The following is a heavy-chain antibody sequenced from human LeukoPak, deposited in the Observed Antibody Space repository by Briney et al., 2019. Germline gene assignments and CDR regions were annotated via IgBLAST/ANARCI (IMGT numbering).Heavy chain of an antibody. CDR2: IYHSGST. CDR3: ARGLRQQLGYFQH. V-gene: IGHV4-38-2*02. CDR1: GYSISSGYY. J-gene: IGHJ1*01. Sequence: PSETLSLTCTVSGYSISSGYYWGWIRQPPGKGLEWIGSIYHSGSTYYNPSLKSRVTISVDTSKNQFSLKLSSVTAADTAVYYCARGLRQQLGYFQHWGQGTLVTVSS. D-gene: IGHD6-13*01.